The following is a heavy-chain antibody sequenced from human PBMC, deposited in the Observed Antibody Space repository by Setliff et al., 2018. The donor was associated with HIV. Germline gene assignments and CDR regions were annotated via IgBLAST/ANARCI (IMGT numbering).Heavy chain of an antibody. CDR2: IYHTGST. V-gene: IGHV4-38-2*01. J-gene: IGHJ3*02. CDR1: DYSISSGFY. Sequence: SETLSLTCAVSDYSISSGFYWGWIRQPPGKGLEWSGSIYHTGSTYYNPSLKSRVTMSVDTSKNRFSLKLSSVTAADTAIFYCARHAGSGARDDAFDIWGQGPLVTVSS. D-gene: IGHD6-19*01. CDR3: ARHAGSGARDDAFDI.